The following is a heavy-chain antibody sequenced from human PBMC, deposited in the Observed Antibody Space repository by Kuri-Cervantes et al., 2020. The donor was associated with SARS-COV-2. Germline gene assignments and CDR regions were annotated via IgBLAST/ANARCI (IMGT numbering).Heavy chain of an antibody. V-gene: IGHV1-2*04. CDR1: GYTFSDYD. CDR2: INPNSGST. CDR3: ARYIRFRLLVVISLVGAFDI. Sequence: ASVKVSCKASGYTFSDYDMYWVRQAPGQGLEWMGWINPNSGSTNYAQKFQGWVTMTRDTSISTVYVELSRLRAEDTAVYYCARYIRFRLLVVISLVGAFDIWGQGTMVTVSS. J-gene: IGHJ3*02. D-gene: IGHD3-22*01.